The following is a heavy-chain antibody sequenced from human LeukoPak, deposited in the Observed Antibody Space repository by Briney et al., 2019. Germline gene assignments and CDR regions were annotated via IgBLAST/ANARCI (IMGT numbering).Heavy chain of an antibody. J-gene: IGHJ4*02. CDR1: GGSISGSSHY. V-gene: IGHV4-39*01. CDR2: IYYSGST. D-gene: IGHD6-13*01. CDR3: ASGGGAAAGTGY. Sequence: SETLSLTCTVSGGSISGSSHYWGWIRQPPGKGLEWIGSIYYSGSTYYNPSLKSRVTISVDTSKNQFSLKLSSVTAADTAVYYCASGGGAAAGTGYWGQGTLVTVSS.